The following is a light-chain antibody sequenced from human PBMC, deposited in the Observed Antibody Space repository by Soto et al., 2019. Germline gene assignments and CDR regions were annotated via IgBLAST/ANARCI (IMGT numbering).Light chain of an antibody. CDR1: SSDVGGYDY. CDR2: EVN. CDR3: SSYSTTGTLV. Sequence: QSVLTQPASVSGSPGQSVTISCTGASSDVGGYDYVSWYQQHPGKAPKLILYEVNNRPSGVSNHFSGSKSGNTASLIISGLQADDEADYYCSSYSTTGTLVFGSGTKLTVL. J-gene: IGLJ1*01. V-gene: IGLV2-14*01.